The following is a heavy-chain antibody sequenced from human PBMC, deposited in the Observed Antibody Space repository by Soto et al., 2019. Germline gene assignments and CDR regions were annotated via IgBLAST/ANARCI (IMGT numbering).Heavy chain of an antibody. V-gene: IGHV4-4*07. CDR3: ARGGIQLSYAFDY. CDR1: GTSVSNYY. J-gene: IGHJ4*02. D-gene: IGHD5-18*01. CDR2: IYTSGST. Sequence: SETLSLTCSVSGTSVSNYYWSWIRQPTGKGLEHIGRIYTSGSTSYNPSLKSRVTMSMDTSQTQIYLNLTSVTAADTAVYYCARGGIQLSYAFDYWGQGILVTVSS.